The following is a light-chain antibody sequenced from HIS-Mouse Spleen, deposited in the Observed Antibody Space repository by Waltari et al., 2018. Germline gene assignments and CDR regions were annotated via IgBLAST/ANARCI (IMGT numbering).Light chain of an antibody. V-gene: IGKV1-9*01. CDR1: PGISSY. J-gene: IGKJ1*01. CDR2: AAS. Sequence: DIQLTQSPSFLSASVGDKVTITCRASPGISSYLALYLQKPGKAPKHLLYAASTLQSGVPSRFSGSGSGTEFTLSISSLQPEDFATYYCQQLNSYPPTFGQGTKVEIK. CDR3: QQLNSYPPT.